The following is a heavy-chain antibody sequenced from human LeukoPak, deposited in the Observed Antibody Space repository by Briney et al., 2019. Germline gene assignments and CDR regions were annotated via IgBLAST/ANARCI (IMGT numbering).Heavy chain of an antibody. CDR1: GFTFSSYW. D-gene: IGHD5-12*01. V-gene: IGHV3-7*01. CDR3: ARDRNRGYSGYDPEDAFDI. CDR2: IKQDGSEK. Sequence: GGSLRLSCAASGFTFSSYWMSWVRQAPGKGLEWVAHIKQDGSEKYYVDSVKGRFTISRDNAKNSLYLQMNSLRAEDTAVYYCARDRNRGYSGYDPEDAFDIWGQGTMVTVSS. J-gene: IGHJ3*02.